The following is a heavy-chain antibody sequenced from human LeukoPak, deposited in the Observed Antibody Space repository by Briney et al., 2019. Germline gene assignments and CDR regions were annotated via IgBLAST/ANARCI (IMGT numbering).Heavy chain of an antibody. J-gene: IGHJ3*02. CDR3: VTVTFPLDAFDI. D-gene: IGHD4-17*01. CDR2: INTDGSST. CDR1: GFTLSSYW. Sequence: PGGSLRLSCSASGFTLSSYWMHWVRQAPGKGLVWVSRINTDGSSTNYADSVKGRFTVSRDNAKNTLYLQMNCLRAEDTAVYYCVTVTFPLDAFDIWGQGTMVTVSS. V-gene: IGHV3-74*01.